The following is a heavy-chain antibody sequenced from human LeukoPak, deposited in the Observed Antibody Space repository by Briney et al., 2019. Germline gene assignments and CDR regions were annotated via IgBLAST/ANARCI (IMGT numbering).Heavy chain of an antibody. V-gene: IGHV1-46*01. CDR3: ARTSRKGEVVPARWFDP. J-gene: IGHJ5*02. Sequence: ASVKVSCKVSGYTFTSYYMHWLRQAPGQGLEGMGIINPSGGSTSYAQKFQGRVTMSRDMSTSTVYMELSSLRSEDTAVYYCARTSRKGEVVPARWFDPWGQGTLVTVPS. CDR2: INPSGGST. D-gene: IGHD2-2*01. CDR1: GYTFTSYY.